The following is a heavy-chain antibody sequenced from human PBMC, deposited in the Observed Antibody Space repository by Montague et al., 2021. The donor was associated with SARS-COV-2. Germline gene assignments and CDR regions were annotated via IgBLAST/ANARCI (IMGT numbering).Heavy chain of an antibody. Sequence: SETLSLTCEVSGGSISSYYWSWIRQSPGKGLEWIGYVHYTGSTKYNPSLKTRVTLSLDTPKNHFSLKLSSVTAADTAVYYCARAQNTCFIANCVNYFEVWGLGALATVSS. CDR3: ARAQNTCFIANCVNYFEV. D-gene: IGHD1-1*01. CDR1: GGSISSYY. J-gene: IGHJ4*02. V-gene: IGHV4-59*01. CDR2: VHYTGST.